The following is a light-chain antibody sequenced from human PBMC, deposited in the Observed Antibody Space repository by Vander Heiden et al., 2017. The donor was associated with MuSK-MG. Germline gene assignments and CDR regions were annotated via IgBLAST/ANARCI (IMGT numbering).Light chain of an antibody. Sequence: EIVLTQSPATLSLSPGERATLSCRASQSVSSYLAWYQQKPGQAPRLLIYDASNRATGIPARFSGSGYGTDFTLTISSLETEDFAVYYCQQRSNGHPGITFGHGTKVDIK. CDR3: QQRSNGHPGIT. CDR1: QSVSSY. V-gene: IGKV3-11*01. J-gene: IGKJ3*01. CDR2: DAS.